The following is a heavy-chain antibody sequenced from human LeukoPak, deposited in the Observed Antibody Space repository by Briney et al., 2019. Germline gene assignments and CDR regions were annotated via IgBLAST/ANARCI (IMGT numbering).Heavy chain of an antibody. CDR2: I. J-gene: IGHJ6*04. CDR1: GFTFSSYE. Sequence: GGSLRLSCAASGFTFSSYEMNWVRQAPGKGLEWVSYIDSVKGRFTISRDNAKNSLYLQMNGLRAEDTAVYYCAELGITMIGGVWGKGTTVTISS. V-gene: IGHV3-48*03. D-gene: IGHD3-10*02. CDR3: AELGITMIGGV.